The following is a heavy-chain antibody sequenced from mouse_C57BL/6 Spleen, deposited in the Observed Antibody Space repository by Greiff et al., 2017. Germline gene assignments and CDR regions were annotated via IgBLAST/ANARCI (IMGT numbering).Heavy chain of an antibody. CDR2: INPNNGGT. CDR1: GYTFTDYY. Sequence: VQLQQSGPELVKPGASVKISCKASGYTFTDYYMNWGKQSHGKSLEWSGDINPNNGGTSYNQKFKGKATLTVDKSSSTSYMELRSLTSEDSAVYYCAREVVASFDYWGQGTTLTVSS. J-gene: IGHJ2*01. V-gene: IGHV1-26*01. D-gene: IGHD1-1*01. CDR3: AREVVASFDY.